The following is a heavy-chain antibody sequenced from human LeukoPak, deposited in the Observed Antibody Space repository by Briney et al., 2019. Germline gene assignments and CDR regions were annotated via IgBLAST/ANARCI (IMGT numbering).Heavy chain of an antibody. CDR1: GFTLNNAW. V-gene: IGHV3-15*01. D-gene: IGHD3-22*01. Sequence: GGSLRLSCAASGFTLNNAWMSCVRQAPGKGLEGLGRIKRETDGGTIDYAAPVKGRFTISRDDSRNTLYLQMDSLKIEDTAVYYCTTDRYYDNSELQFQHWGQGTLVTVSS. CDR3: TTDRYYDNSELQFQH. CDR2: IKRETDGGTI. J-gene: IGHJ1*01.